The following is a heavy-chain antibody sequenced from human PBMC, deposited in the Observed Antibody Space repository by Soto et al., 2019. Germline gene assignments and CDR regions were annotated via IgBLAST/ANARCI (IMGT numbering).Heavy chain of an antibody. Sequence: QVQLQESGPGLVKPSGTLSLTCAVSGGSISSSNWWRWVRQPPGKGLEWIGEIYHSGSTNSNPSLKSRVTISVDRSKNQFSLKLSSVTAADTDLDYCARGNGVGRSGWLPPNYYGMDVGGQGTTVTVSS. CDR3: ARGNGVGRSGWLPPNYYGMDV. V-gene: IGHV4-4*02. CDR2: IYHSGST. J-gene: IGHJ6*02. D-gene: IGHD6-19*01. CDR1: GGSISSSNW.